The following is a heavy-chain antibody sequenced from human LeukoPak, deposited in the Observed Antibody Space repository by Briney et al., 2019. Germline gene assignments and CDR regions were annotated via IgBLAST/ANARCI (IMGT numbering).Heavy chain of an antibody. CDR2: ISAYNGNT. J-gene: IGHJ3*02. D-gene: IGHD2-2*01. Sequence: ASVKVSCKASGYTFTSYGISWVRQAPGQGLEWMGWISAYNGNTNYAQKLQGRVTMTTDTSTSTAYMELRSLRSDDTAVYYCARGTVVVPAAVGDDAFDIWGQGTMVTVSS. V-gene: IGHV1-18*01. CDR1: GYTFTSYG. CDR3: ARGTVVVPAAVGDDAFDI.